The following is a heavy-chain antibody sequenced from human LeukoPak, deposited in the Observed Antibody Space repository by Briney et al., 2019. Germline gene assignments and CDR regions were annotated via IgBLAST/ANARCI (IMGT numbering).Heavy chain of an antibody. CDR1: GFTFSDYY. V-gene: IGHV3-11*05. CDR2: ISSSSSYT. D-gene: IGHD5/OR15-5a*01. J-gene: IGHJ4*02. CDR3: TKDSSVPFGITD. Sequence: GGSLRLSCAASGFTFSDYYMSWIRQAPGKGLEWVSYISSSSSYTNYADSVKGRFTISRDNAKSSLYLQMNSLRAEDTAVYYCTKDSSVPFGITDWGQGTLVTVSS.